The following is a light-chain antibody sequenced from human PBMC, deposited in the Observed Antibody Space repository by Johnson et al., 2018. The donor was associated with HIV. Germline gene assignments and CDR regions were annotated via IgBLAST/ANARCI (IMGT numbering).Light chain of an antibody. CDR3: GTWDSSLSVLYV. Sequence: QSVLTQPPSVSAAPGQKVTISCSGSSSNIGNNYVSWYQQLPGTAPKLLIYENNKRPSGIPDRFYGSKSGTSATLGITGLQTGDEADYYCGTWDSSLSVLYVFGTGTKVTVL. V-gene: IGLV1-51*02. CDR2: ENN. J-gene: IGLJ1*01. CDR1: SSNIGNNY.